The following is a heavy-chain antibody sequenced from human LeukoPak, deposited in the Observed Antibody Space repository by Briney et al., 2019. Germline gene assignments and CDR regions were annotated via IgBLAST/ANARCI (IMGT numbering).Heavy chain of an antibody. CDR3: ARDNGVGGYCSSTSCTHAFDI. CDR1: GFTSSSYR. D-gene: IGHD2-2*01. V-gene: IGHV3-21*01. Sequence: GGSLSPACAASGFTSSSYRMNWVRQAPGKGLEWVSSISSSSTNYIYYADSVKGRLCLYRHNAKNSLYLQMNSLRAEDTAVYYCARDNGVGGYCSSTSCTHAFDIWGQGTLVTVSS. J-gene: IGHJ3*02. CDR2: ISSSSTNYI.